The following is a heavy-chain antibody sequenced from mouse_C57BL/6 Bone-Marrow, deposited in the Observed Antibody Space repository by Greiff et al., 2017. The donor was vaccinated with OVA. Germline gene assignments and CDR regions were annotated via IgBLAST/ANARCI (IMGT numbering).Heavy chain of an antibody. CDR1: GYTFTSYG. Sequence: VQRVESGAELARPGASVKLSCKASGYTFTSYGISWVKQRTGQGLEWIGEIYPRSGNTYYNEKFKGKATLTADKSSSTAYMELRSLTSEDSAVYFCAMLRLFAYWGQGTLVTVSA. D-gene: IGHD2-12*01. V-gene: IGHV1-81*01. J-gene: IGHJ3*01. CDR2: IYPRSGNT. CDR3: AMLRLFAY.